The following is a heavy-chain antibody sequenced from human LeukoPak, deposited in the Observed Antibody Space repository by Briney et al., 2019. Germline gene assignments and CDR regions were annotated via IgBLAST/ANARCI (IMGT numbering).Heavy chain of an antibody. D-gene: IGHD3-22*01. CDR3: AKTPYYDSSGYAHAFDI. Sequence: PGGSLRLSCAASGFTFSSYGMSWVRQAPGKGPEWVSTISGSGGITYYADSVRGRFTISRDNSKNALYLQMNSLRAEDTAVYYCAKTPYYDSSGYAHAFDIWGQGTMVTVSS. J-gene: IGHJ3*02. V-gene: IGHV3-23*01. CDR1: GFTFSSYG. CDR2: ISGSGGIT.